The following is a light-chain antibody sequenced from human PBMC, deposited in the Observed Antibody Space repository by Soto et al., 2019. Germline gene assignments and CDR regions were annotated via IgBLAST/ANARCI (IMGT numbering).Light chain of an antibody. CDR2: WAS. CDR1: QSVLYSSNNKNC. CDR3: QQYYSSPVA. Sequence: DIVMTQSPDSLAVSLGERATINCKSSQSVLYSSNNKNCLAWYQQKPGQPPKLLIYWASTRKSGVPDRFSGSGSQTDFTLTISSLQAEDVAVYYCQQYYSSPVASGQGTKLEI. V-gene: IGKV4-1*01. J-gene: IGKJ2*01.